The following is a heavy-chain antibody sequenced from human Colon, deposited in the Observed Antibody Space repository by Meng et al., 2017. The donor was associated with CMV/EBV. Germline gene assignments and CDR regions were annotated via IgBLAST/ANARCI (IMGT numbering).Heavy chain of an antibody. Sequence: QEAGPGLVKPAATLSLTCTVSGASVSSGPYYWGWIRQPPGKGLEWIGEINHSGSTNYNPSLKSRVTISVDTSKNQFSLKLSSVTAADTAVYYCASILFAAAAGGWGGYWGQGTLVTVSS. D-gene: IGHD6-13*01. V-gene: IGHV4-39*07. CDR1: GASVSSGPYY. CDR3: ASILFAAAAGGWGGY. J-gene: IGHJ4*02. CDR2: INHSGST.